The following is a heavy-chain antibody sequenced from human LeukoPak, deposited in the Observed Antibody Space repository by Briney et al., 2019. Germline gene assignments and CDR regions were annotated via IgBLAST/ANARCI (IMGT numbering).Heavy chain of an antibody. J-gene: IGHJ4*02. CDR2: ISGDGDNT. CDR3: TKDAPPCRAPPTMFDY. CDR1: GFTFSNYG. V-gene: IGHV3-23*01. Sequence: GGSLRLSCAASGFTFSNYGMSWVRQAPGKGLEWVSTISGDGDNTHYADSARGRFAISRDNSKNMLYLQMNSPRAEDTAVYYCTKDAPPCRAPPTMFDYWGQGTQVTVSS.